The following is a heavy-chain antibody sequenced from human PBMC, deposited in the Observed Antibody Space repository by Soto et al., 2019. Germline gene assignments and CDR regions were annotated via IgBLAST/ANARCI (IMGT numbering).Heavy chain of an antibody. CDR2: IIPIFGTA. D-gene: IGHD2-15*01. V-gene: IGHV1-69*13. Sequence: SVKVSCKASGGTFSSYAMSWVRQAPGEGLEWMGGIIPIFGTANDAQKFQGRVTITADESTSTAYMELSSLRSEDTAVYYCARAFSGWFHFDYWGQGTLVTVSS. J-gene: IGHJ4*02. CDR1: GGTFSSYA. CDR3: ARAFSGWFHFDY.